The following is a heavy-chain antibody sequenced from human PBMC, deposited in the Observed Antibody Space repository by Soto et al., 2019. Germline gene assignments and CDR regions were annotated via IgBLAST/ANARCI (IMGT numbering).Heavy chain of an antibody. D-gene: IGHD6-19*01. J-gene: IGHJ1*01. Sequence: QVQLVQSGAEVKKPGASVKVSCKASGYTFTSYYMHWVRQAPGQGLEWMGIINPSGGSTSYAQKFQGRVTMTRDTSTSTVYMELSSLRSEDTAVYYCARGSSMIAVAGESFQHWGQGTLVTVSS. CDR1: GYTFTSYY. CDR3: ARGSSMIAVAGESFQH. CDR2: INPSGGST. V-gene: IGHV1-46*01.